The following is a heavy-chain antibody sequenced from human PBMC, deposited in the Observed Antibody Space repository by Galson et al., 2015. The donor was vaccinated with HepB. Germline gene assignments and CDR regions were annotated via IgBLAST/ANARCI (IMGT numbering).Heavy chain of an antibody. CDR3: GRQTHHQNPMDV. J-gene: IGHJ6*02. CDR1: GGSISDHY. D-gene: IGHD1-14*01. CDR2: IYYSDTWTT. V-gene: IGHV4-59*08. Sequence: SLTCTVSGGSISDHYWSWIRQSPGKGLEWIGYIYYSDTWTTNYNPSLRRRVTISFDTSNNQVSLELSSVTAADTAMYYCGRQTHHQNPMDVWGQGTTVTVS.